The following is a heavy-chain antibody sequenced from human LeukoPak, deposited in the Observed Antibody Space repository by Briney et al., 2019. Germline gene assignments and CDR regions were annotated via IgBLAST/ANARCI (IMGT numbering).Heavy chain of an antibody. Sequence: SVKVSCKASGGTFSSYAISWVRQAPGQGLDWMGGNIPIFGTANYAQKFQGRVTITADESTSTAYMELSSLRSEDTAVYYCARGRDYYGSGSYSTSDYWGQGTLVTVSS. CDR1: GGTFSSYA. J-gene: IGHJ4*02. D-gene: IGHD3-10*01. V-gene: IGHV1-69*01. CDR2: NIPIFGTA. CDR3: ARGRDYYGSGSYSTSDY.